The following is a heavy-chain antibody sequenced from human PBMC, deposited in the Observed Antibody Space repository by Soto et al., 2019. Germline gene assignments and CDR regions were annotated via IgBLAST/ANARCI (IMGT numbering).Heavy chain of an antibody. Sequence: SETLSLTCTVSGDSLGNYYWFGIRQPVGKGLEWIGRVSSSGNTNANPTLNSRATMSIDTSKNQFSLRLRSVTAADTAVYYCARADYEILTGSYAMDVWGQGTTVTVSS. V-gene: IGHV4-4*07. CDR2: VSSSGNT. CDR1: GDSLGNYY. CDR3: ARADYEILTGSYAMDV. J-gene: IGHJ6*02. D-gene: IGHD3-9*01.